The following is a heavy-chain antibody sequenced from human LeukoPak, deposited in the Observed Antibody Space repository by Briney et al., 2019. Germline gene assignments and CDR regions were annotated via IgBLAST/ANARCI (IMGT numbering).Heavy chain of an antibody. CDR2: ISGSGGST. CDR3: AARGLIVVVPAANLLV. J-gene: IGHJ3*01. D-gene: IGHD2-2*01. Sequence: GGSLRLSCAASGFTFSSYAMSWVRQAPGKGLEWVSAISGSGGSTYYADSVEGRFTISRDNSKNTLYLQMNSLRAEDTAVYYCAARGLIVVVPAANLLVWGQGTMVTVSS. V-gene: IGHV3-23*01. CDR1: GFTFSSYA.